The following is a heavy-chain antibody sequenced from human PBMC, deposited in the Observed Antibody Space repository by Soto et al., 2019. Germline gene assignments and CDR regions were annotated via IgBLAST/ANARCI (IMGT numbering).Heavy chain of an antibody. CDR1: GYSISSSNW. D-gene: IGHD3-9*01. J-gene: IGHJ6*02. Sequence: PSETLSLTCAVSGYSISSSNWWGWIRQPPGKGLEWIGYIYYSGSTYYNPSLKSRVTMSVDTSKNQFSLKLSSVTAVDTAVYYCARSPYYDILTGYSGDYYYYGMDVWGQGTTVTVSS. CDR3: ARSPYYDILTGYSGDYYYYGMDV. V-gene: IGHV4-28*01. CDR2: IYYSGST.